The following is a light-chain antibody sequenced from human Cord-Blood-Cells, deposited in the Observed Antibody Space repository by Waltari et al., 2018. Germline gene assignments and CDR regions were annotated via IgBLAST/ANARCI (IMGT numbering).Light chain of an antibody. CDR3: AAWDDSLNGRV. J-gene: IGLJ3*02. V-gene: IGLV1-44*01. CDR2: SNN. Sequence: QSVLTQPPSASGTPGQRVTIPCSGSSSNIGSNTVNWYQQLPATAPKLLIYSNNQRPSGVPDRFSGSKSGTSASLAISGLQSEDEADYYCAAWDDSLNGRVFGGGTKLTVL. CDR1: SSNIGSNT.